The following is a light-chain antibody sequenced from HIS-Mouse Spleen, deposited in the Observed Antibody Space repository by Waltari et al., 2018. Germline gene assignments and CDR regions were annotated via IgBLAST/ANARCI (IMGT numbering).Light chain of an antibody. CDR3: QQYGSSPPYT. CDR2: GAS. V-gene: IGKV3-20*01. Sequence: EIVLTQSPGTLSLSPGDRATLSCRASQSVSSGYLAWYRQKRGQAPRLLIYGASSRATGIPDRFSGSGSGTDFTLTISRLEPEDFAVYYCQQYGSSPPYTFGQGTKLEIK. CDR1: QSVSSGY. J-gene: IGKJ2*01.